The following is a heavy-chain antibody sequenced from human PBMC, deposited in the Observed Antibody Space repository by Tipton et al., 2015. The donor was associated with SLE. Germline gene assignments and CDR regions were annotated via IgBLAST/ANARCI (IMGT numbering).Heavy chain of an antibody. CDR3: ARGAYGNYYYYGMDV. CDR2: IYTSGST. V-gene: IGHV4-61*02. Sequence: TLSLTCTVSGGSISSGSYYWSWIRQPAGKGLEWIGRIYTSGSTNYNPSLKSRVTISVDTPKNQFSLKLSSVTAADTAVYYCARGAYGNYYYYGMDVWGQGTTVPVSS. J-gene: IGHJ6*02. CDR1: GGSISSGSYY. D-gene: IGHD3-10*01.